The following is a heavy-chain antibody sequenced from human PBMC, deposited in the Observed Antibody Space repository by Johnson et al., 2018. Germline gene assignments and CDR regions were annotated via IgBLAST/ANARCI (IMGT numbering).Heavy chain of an antibody. V-gene: IGHV3-23*04. J-gene: IGHJ4*02. CDR1: GFTFSNYA. Sequence: EVQLVESGGGLVQTGGSLRLSCAASGFTFSNYAMSWVRRAPGKGLEWISAIDGGSVTIYYADSVKGRFTISRDNSKNTMYLQMSSLTADDTAVYYCAKAQLYVATSLHHRTFDYWGQGTLVTVSS. CDR3: AKAQLYVATSLHHRTFDY. CDR2: IDGGSVTI. D-gene: IGHD5-24*01.